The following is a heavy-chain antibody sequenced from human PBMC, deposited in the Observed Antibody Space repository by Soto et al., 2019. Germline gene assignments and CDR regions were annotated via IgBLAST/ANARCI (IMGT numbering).Heavy chain of an antibody. CDR1: GFTLSGYA. CDR3: ARRAGPDFYYVDV. J-gene: IGHJ6*03. V-gene: IGHV3-64*01. Sequence: EVQLAESGGGLAQPGGSLRLSCAASGFTLSGYAMDWVRQAPGKGLEYVSGISSNGVGTYYANSVQGRFTISRDNSKNTVYLQMGSLRPEDMAVYYCARRAGPDFYYVDVWGKGTTVTVSS. CDR2: ISSNGVGT. D-gene: IGHD6-13*01.